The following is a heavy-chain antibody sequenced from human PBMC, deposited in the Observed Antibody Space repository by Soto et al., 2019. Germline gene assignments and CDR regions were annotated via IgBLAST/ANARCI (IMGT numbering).Heavy chain of an antibody. J-gene: IGHJ4*02. CDR3: ARLRAYYDFWSGYSADY. Sequence: PSETLSLTCAVYGGSFSGYYWSWIRQPPGKGLEWIGEINHSGSTNYNPPLKSRVTISVDTSKNHFSLKLSSVTAADTAVYYCARLRAYYDFWSGYSADYWGQGTLVTVSS. V-gene: IGHV4-34*01. CDR1: GGSFSGYY. CDR2: INHSGST. D-gene: IGHD3-3*01.